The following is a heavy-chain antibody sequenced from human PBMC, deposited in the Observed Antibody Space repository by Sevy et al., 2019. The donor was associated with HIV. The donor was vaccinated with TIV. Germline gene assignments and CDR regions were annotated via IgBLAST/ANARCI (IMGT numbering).Heavy chain of an antibody. CDR3: AKSLVVFDGFDI. J-gene: IGHJ3*02. V-gene: IGHV3-23*01. CDR1: GFTFSSYA. D-gene: IGHD2-8*02. CDR2: MSGSGAIV. Sequence: GGSLTLSCAASGFTFSSYAMSWVRHAPGKGLEWVSAMSGSGAIVYYADSVKGRFTISRDNPKNTLYLQMSSLRAEDTALYYCAKSLVVFDGFDIWGQGTRVTVSS.